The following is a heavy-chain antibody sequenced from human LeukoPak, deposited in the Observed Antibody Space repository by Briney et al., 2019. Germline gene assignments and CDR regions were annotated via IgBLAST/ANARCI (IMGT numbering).Heavy chain of an antibody. Sequence: SETLSLTCAGYGGSFSGWHWSWIRQPPGKGLEWIGGISHGGSTNSNPSLKRRVTISLDTSKNQFSLNLNSVTAADTALYYCATDSYSNVWYYWGQGTLVTVSS. CDR3: ATDSYSNVWYY. CDR2: ISHGGST. J-gene: IGHJ4*02. D-gene: IGHD6-13*01. CDR1: GGSFSGWH. V-gene: IGHV4-34*01.